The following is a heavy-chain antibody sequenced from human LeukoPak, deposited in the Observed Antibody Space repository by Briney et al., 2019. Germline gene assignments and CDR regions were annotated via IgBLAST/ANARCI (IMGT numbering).Heavy chain of an antibody. Sequence: SQTLSLTCAVSGDSISSGAYSWSWIRQPPGKGLEWVGYIFHTGSTFYNPSLKTRVTISVDNSKNQFSLRLSSVTAADTAVYYCARELWFANAPGSWLDPWGQGTLVTVSS. CDR1: GDSISSGAYS. J-gene: IGHJ5*02. V-gene: IGHV4-30-2*01. CDR2: IFHTGST. CDR3: ARELWFANAPGSWLDP. D-gene: IGHD3-10*01.